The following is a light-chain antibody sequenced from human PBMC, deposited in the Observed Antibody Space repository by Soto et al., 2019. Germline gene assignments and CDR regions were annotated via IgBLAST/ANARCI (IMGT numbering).Light chain of an antibody. CDR3: QHYGTTPWT. J-gene: IGKJ1*01. V-gene: IGKV3-20*01. CDR1: QSVCSRC. CDR2: GAS. Sequence: EIVLTQSPGTLSLSPGERVTLSCGASQSVCSRCLAWYQQKPGQSPRLLIYGASSRATGIPDRFSGSGSGIDFTLTISRLEPEDFAVYYCQHYGTTPWTFGQGTKVGIK.